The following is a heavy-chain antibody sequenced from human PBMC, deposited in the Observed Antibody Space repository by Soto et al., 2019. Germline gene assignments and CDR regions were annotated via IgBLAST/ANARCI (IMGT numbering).Heavy chain of an antibody. CDR3: ARGERDILTGYYWFDP. CDR2: INPNSGGT. V-gene: IGHV1-2*02. Sequence: ASVKVSCKASGYTFTGYYMHWVRQAPGQGLEWMGWINPNSGGTNYAQKFQGRVTMTRDTSISTAYMELSRLRSDDTAVYYCARGERDILTGYYWFDPWGQGTLVTVSS. J-gene: IGHJ5*02. D-gene: IGHD3-9*01. CDR1: GYTFTGYY.